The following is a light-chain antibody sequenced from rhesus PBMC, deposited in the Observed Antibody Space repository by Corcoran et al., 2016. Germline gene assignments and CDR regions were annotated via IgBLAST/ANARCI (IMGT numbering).Light chain of an antibody. Sequence: DIQMTQSPSSLSASVGDTVTITCRASQGISSWLAWYQQKPGKAPKILIYKASSLESGVPSRFSGSGSGTDFTLTIRSLQSEEFATYYCQQYSSRPTFGGGTKVELK. J-gene: IGKJ4*01. CDR1: QGISSW. V-gene: IGKV1-22*01. CDR3: QQYSSRPT. CDR2: KAS.